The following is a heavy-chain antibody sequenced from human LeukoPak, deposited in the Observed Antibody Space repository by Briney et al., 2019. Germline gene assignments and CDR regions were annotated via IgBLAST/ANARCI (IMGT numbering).Heavy chain of an antibody. Sequence: TGGSLRLSCAASGFTFSTYRMNWVRQAPGKGLEWVSYISSSSSTIYYADSVKVRFTISRDNAKNSLYLQMNSLRAEDTAVYYCARDLGGVAGSLRGWGQGTLVTVSS. CDR1: GFTFSTYR. CDR2: ISSSSSTI. CDR3: ARDLGGVAGSLRG. D-gene: IGHD6-19*01. J-gene: IGHJ4*02. V-gene: IGHV3-48*01.